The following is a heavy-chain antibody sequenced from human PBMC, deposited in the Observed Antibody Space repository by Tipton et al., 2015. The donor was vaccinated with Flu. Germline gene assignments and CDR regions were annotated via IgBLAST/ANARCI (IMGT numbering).Heavy chain of an antibody. J-gene: IGHJ4*02. CDR3: VKVGVSILGESYYFDY. CDR2: ISSNGGST. CDR1: GFTFSSYA. Sequence: GSLRLSCSASGFTFSSYAMHWVRQAPGKGLEYVSAISSNGGSTYYADSVKGRFTISRDNSKNTLYLQMSSLRAEDTAVYYCVKVGVSILGESYYFDYWGQGTLVTVSS. V-gene: IGHV3-64D*06. D-gene: IGHD3-16*01.